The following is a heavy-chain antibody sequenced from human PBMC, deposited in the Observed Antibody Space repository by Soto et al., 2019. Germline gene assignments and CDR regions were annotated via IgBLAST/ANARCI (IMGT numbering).Heavy chain of an antibody. Sequence: PGGSLRLSRAASGFTFSSYAMSWVRQAPGKGLEWVSGISGSGGSTYYADSVKGRFTISRDNSKKTLYLQMNSLRAEDTAVYYCANPMTPGVDPWGQGTLVTVSS. CDR2: ISGSGGST. J-gene: IGHJ5*02. CDR1: GFTFSSYA. CDR3: ANPMTPGVDP. V-gene: IGHV3-23*01.